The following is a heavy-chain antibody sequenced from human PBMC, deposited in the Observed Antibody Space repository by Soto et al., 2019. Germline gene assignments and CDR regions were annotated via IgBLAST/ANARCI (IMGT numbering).Heavy chain of an antibody. CDR2: INQNGRDK. J-gene: IGHJ6*02. V-gene: IGHV3-7*01. Sequence: GGSLRLSCAASGFTLSNYWMRWVRQAPGKGLEWVANINQNGRDKYYVDSVKGRFTISRDNAKELLYLQMNSLRDEDTAVYYCAREPTTPVVNYCMDVCGQGPTVTVSS. CDR3: AREPTTPVVNYCMDV. CDR1: GFTLSNYW. D-gene: IGHD2-2*01.